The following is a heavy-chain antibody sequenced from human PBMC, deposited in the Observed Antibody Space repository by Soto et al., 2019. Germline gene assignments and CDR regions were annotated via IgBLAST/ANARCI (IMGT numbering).Heavy chain of an antibody. CDR1: GYRFTNYW. V-gene: IGHV5-51*01. J-gene: IGHJ5*02. CDR3: ARHQGASWGGEFDP. Sequence: PGESLKISCKGSGYRFTNYWIAWVRQMPGKGLEWMGIFYPGDSDARYSPSFQGQVTISADRSTSTAYLQWRSLKASDSAIYYCARHQGASWGGEFDPWGQGTLVTVSS. D-gene: IGHD3-16*01. CDR2: FYPGDSDA.